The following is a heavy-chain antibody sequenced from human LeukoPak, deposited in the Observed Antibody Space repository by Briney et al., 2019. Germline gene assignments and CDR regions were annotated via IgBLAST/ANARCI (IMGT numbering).Heavy chain of an antibody. J-gene: IGHJ4*02. CDR2: INSDGSST. CDR1: GFTFSGYW. Sequence: GGSLRLSCAASGFTFSGYWMHWVRQAPGKGLVWVSRINSDGSSTSYADSVKGRFTISRDNGKNTLYLQMNSLRAEDTAVYYCTRGGYYSLGDYWGRGTLVTVSS. V-gene: IGHV3-74*01. D-gene: IGHD4-11*01. CDR3: TRGGYYSLGDY.